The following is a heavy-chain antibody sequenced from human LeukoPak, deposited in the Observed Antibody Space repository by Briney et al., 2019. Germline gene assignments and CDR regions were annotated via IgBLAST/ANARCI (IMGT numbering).Heavy chain of an antibody. V-gene: IGHV3-30*18. CDR3: AKLPSRDGYNTNYYFDY. D-gene: IGHD5-12*01. J-gene: IGHJ4*02. CDR2: ISYDGSNK. Sequence: GRSLRLSCAASGFTFSSYGMPWVRQAPGKGLEWVAVISYDGSNKYYADSVKGRFTISRDNSKNTLYLQMNSLRAEDTAVYYCAKLPSRDGYNTNYYFDYWGQGTLVTVSS. CDR1: GFTFSSYG.